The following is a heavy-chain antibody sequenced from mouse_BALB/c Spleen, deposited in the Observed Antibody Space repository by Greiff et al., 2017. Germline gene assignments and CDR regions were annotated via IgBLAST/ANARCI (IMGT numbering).Heavy chain of an antibody. CDR2: ISYSGST. CDR3: ARNYYGSSPDWYFDV. J-gene: IGHJ1*01. Sequence: EVQGVESGPGLVKPSQSLSLTCTVTGYSITSDYAWNWIRQFPGNKLEWMGYISYSGSTSYNPSLKSRISITRDTSKNQFFLQLNSVTTEDTATYYCARNYYGSSPDWYFDVWGAGTTVTVSS. D-gene: IGHD1-1*01. V-gene: IGHV3-2*02. CDR1: GYSITSDYA.